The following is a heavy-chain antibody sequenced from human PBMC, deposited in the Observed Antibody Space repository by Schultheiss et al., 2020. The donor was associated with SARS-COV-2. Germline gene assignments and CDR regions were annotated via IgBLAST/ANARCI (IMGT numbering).Heavy chain of an antibody. V-gene: IGHV1-46*01. CDR2: INPSGGST. Sequence: ASVKVSCKASGYTFTGYYMHWVRQAPGQGLEWMGWINPSGGSTSYAQKFQGRVTMTRDTSTSTAYMELSSLRSDDTAVYYCARDLGSSAWYRNAFDSWGQGTLVTVSS. D-gene: IGHD6-19*01. J-gene: IGHJ4*02. CDR3: ARDLGSSAWYRNAFDS. CDR1: GYTFTGYY.